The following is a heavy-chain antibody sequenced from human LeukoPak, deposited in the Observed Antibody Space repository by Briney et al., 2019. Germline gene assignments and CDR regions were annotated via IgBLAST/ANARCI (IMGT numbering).Heavy chain of an antibody. V-gene: IGHV3-74*01. CDR2: INSDGSTI. D-gene: IGHD3-10*01. Sequence: GSLRLSCAASGFTFSDYWMHWVRQAPGKGLVWVSRINSDGSTISYADSVKGRFTISRDNAKNTLYLQMNSLRAEDTAVYYCARVRVGSFNWFDPWGQGTLVTVSS. J-gene: IGHJ5*02. CDR1: GFTFSDYW. CDR3: ARVRVGSFNWFDP.